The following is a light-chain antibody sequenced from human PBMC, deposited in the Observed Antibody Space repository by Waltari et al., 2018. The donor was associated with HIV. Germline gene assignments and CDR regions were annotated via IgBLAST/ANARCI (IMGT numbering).Light chain of an antibody. CDR1: QSVSSN. CDR2: GAS. Sequence: EIVMTQSPATLSVSPGERATLSCRASQSVSSNLAWYQQKPGQAPSLLIYGASTRATAIPARFSGSGSGTEFTLTISSPQSEDFAVYYCHQYNNWPRTFGQGTKVEIK. CDR3: HQYNNWPRT. J-gene: IGKJ1*01. V-gene: IGKV3-15*01.